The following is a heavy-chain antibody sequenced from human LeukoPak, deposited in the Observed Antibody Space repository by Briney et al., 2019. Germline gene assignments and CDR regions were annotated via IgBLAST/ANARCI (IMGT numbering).Heavy chain of an antibody. D-gene: IGHD3-10*01. CDR2: ISAYNGNT. V-gene: IGHV1-18*01. CDR1: GYTFTSYG. J-gene: IGHJ4*02. Sequence: ASVKVSCKASGYTFTSYGISWVRQAPGQGLEWMGWISAYNGNTKYAQKLLGRVTMTIDTSTSTAYMELRSLRSDDTAVYYCARAQRTGFGESSDYWGQGTLVTVSP. CDR3: ARAQRTGFGESSDY.